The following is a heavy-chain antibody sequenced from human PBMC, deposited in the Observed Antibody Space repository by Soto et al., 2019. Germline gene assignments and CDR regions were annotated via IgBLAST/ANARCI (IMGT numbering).Heavy chain of an antibody. J-gene: IGHJ6*02. CDR1: GGSINSGDYA. CDR2: IYHSGST. CDR3: AGIRIAAAGGGLDV. Sequence: QLQLQESGSGLVKPSQTLSLTCGVSGGSINSGDYAWSWIRQPPGKGLEWMGYIYHSGSTYYNPSLKSRVTILIDRSKNQFSLKLSSVTAADTAVYYCAGIRIAAAGGGLDVWGQGTKVTISS. V-gene: IGHV4-30-2*01. D-gene: IGHD6-13*01.